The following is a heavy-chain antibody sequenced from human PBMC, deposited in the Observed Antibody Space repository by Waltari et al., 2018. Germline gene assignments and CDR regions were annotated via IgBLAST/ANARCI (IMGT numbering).Heavy chain of an antibody. D-gene: IGHD5-12*01. CDR2: IGASGAYT. CDR1: GFTFSAYA. J-gene: IGHJ4*02. Sequence: EVQVLESGGGLVQPGGSLRLSCAASGFTFSAYAMTWVRQAPGEGRGWVSGIGASGAYTYYADSVKGRFTISRDNSKSTVDLQMNSLRDDDTAIYYCGETRGGYARGIDYWGQGTLVTVSS. CDR3: GETRGGYARGIDY. V-gene: IGHV3-23*01.